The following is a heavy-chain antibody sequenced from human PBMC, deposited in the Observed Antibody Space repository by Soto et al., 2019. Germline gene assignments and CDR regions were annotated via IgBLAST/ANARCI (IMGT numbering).Heavy chain of an antibody. CDR1: GYSFTDYH. CDR3: ARGHSTDCSNGVCSFFYNHEMDV. D-gene: IGHD2-8*01. Sequence: QVQLVQSGAEVKKPGASVRVSCKASGYSFTDYHIHWVRQAPGQGLEWLGRINPKSGGTSTAQKLQGWVTMTWDRSISTVYMELTRLSSDDTAVYFCARGHSTDCSNGVCSFFYNHEMDVWGQGTTVTVSS. V-gene: IGHV1-2*04. CDR2: INPKSGGT. J-gene: IGHJ6*02.